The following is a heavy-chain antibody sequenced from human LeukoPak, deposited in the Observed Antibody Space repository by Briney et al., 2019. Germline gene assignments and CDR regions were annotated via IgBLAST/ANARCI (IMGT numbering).Heavy chain of an antibody. Sequence: GGSLRLSCAASGFTFSSYSMNWVRQAPGKGLEWVSSISSSSSYIYYADSVKGRFTISRDNAKNSLYLQMNSLRAEDTAVYYCARDWATSDASDIWGQGTMVTVSS. CDR2: ISSSSSYI. CDR1: GFTFSSYS. V-gene: IGHV3-21*01. J-gene: IGHJ3*02. D-gene: IGHD5-12*01. CDR3: ARDWATSDASDI.